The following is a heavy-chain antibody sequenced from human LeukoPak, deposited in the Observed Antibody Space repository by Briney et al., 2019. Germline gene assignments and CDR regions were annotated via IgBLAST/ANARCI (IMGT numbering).Heavy chain of an antibody. V-gene: IGHV3-23*01. J-gene: IGHJ4*02. CDR1: GFTFNNYA. CDR3: ARDRSGYYGSGSYCAY. CDR2: ISGSGGTT. D-gene: IGHD3-10*01. Sequence: PGGSLRLSCAASGFTFNNYAMNWVRQAPGKGLEWVSVISGSGGTTYYADSVKGRFTISRDSSKNTLYLQMNSLRAEDTAVYYCARDRSGYYGSGSYCAYWGQGTLVTVSS.